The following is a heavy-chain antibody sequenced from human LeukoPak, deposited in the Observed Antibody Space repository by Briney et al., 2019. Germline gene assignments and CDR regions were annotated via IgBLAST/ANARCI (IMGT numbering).Heavy chain of an antibody. J-gene: IGHJ4*02. V-gene: IGHV5-51*01. Sequence: GESLKISCQASEYNFPKSWIGWVRQLPDKGLEWVAIIYPDDSRTNYSPSFQGHVTISVDRSINTAYLQWSSLRASDTAMYYCARPDYFASHDWGQGTLVTVST. CDR1: EYNFPKSW. D-gene: IGHD3-9*01. CDR2: IYPDDSRT. CDR3: ARPDYFASHD.